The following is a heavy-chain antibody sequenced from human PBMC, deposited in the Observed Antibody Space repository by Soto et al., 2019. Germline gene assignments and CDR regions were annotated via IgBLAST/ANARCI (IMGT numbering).Heavy chain of an antibody. CDR2: ISSSSSYI. J-gene: IGHJ4*02. V-gene: IGHV3-21*01. CDR3: ARDLPVYYYDSSGAFDY. CDR1: GFTFSSYS. D-gene: IGHD3-22*01. Sequence: GGSLRLSCAASGFTFSSYSMNWVRQAPGKGLEWVSSISSSSSYIYYADSVKGRFTISRDNAKNSLYLQMNSLRAEDTAVYYCARDLPVYYYDSSGAFDYRAQRTPVTGSS.